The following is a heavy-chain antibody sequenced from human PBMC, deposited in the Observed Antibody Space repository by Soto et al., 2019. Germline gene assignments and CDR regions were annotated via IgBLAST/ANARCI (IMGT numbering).Heavy chain of an antibody. CDR1: GYTLTELS. CDR3: ARDEVALRGIIRLFRHYYFGMDV. J-gene: IGHJ6*02. V-gene: IGHV1-24*01. CDR2: IDPEGGAT. Sequence: ASVKVSCKVSGYTLTELSMHSLRQATGKGLEWMGGIDPEGGATIYAQNFQGRLTMTTDTSTSTVYMELTSLRSDDTAVYYCARDEVALRGIIRLFRHYYFGMDVWGQGTTVTSP. D-gene: IGHD3-10*01.